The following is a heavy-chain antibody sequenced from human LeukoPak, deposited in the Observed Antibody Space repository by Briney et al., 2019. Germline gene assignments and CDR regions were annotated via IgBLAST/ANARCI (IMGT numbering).Heavy chain of an antibody. CDR3: ARAGKYYDFWSGYIPADAFDI. CDR2: ISGSGGST. J-gene: IGHJ3*02. D-gene: IGHD3-3*01. V-gene: IGHV3-23*01. CDR1: GFTFSSYA. Sequence: GGSLRLSCAASGFTFSSYAMSWVRQAPGKGLEWVSAISGSGGSTYYSDSVKGRFTISRDNSKNTLYLQMNSLRAEDTAVYYCARAGKYYDFWSGYIPADAFDIWGQGTMVTVSS.